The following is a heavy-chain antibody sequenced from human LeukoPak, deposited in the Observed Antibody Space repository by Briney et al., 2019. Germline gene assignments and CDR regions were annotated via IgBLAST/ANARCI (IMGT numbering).Heavy chain of an antibody. J-gene: IGHJ4*02. CDR2: IYYSGST. Sequence: SETLSLTCTVSGGSIGSSSYYWGWIRQPPGKGLEWIGSIYYSGSTYYKPSLKSRVTISIDTSKNQFSLKLSSVTAADTAVYYCARVGGYYDSSGYRSDIDYWGQGTLVTVSS. CDR3: ARVGGYYDSSGYRSDIDY. D-gene: IGHD3-22*01. V-gene: IGHV4-39*07. CDR1: GGSIGSSSYY.